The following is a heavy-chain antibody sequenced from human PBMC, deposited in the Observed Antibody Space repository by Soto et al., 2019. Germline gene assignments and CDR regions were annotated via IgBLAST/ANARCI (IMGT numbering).Heavy chain of an antibody. CDR1: GFSFISYS. D-gene: IGHD3-3*01. Sequence: EVQLVESGGGLVKPGGSLRLSCAASGFSFISYSMNWVRQAPGQGLEWVSSINEDSSYIYYAHSLRGRFTISRDNAKDSLFVQMKSRRAEDTAVYYCVRDFGWYFRSGYMDVWVDGATVTGSS. CDR3: VRDFGWYFRSGYMDV. J-gene: IGHJ6*03. CDR2: INEDSSYI. V-gene: IGHV3-21*02.